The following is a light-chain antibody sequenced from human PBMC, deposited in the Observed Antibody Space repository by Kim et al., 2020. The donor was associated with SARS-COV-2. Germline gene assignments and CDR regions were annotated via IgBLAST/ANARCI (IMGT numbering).Light chain of an antibody. CDR1: SSDVGGYNY. Sequence: QSALTQPPSASGSPGQSVTISCTGTSSDVGGYNYVSWYQRHPGKAPKLMIYEVSKRPSGVPDRFSGSKSGNTASLTVSGLQAEDEADYYCTSYAGGNIVVFGGGTQLTV. J-gene: IGLJ2*01. V-gene: IGLV2-8*01. CDR3: TSYAGGNIVV. CDR2: EVS.